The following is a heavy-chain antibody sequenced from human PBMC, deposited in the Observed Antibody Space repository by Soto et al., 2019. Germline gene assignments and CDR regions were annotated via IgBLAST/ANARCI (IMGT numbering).Heavy chain of an antibody. CDR3: ARHQNIMVVTAARGFDI. CDR1: GGSISSSSYF. J-gene: IGHJ3*02. V-gene: IGHV4-39*01. Sequence: QVQLQESGPGLVKPSETLSLTCTVSGGSISSSSYFWVWIRQPPGKGLECIGNIYYSGSTYYSPTLKRRVTIALDTSKHQFSLKLNSVTAADTAIYYCARHQNIMVVTAARGFDIWGQGTMVTVSS. CDR2: IYYSGST. D-gene: IGHD2-21*02.